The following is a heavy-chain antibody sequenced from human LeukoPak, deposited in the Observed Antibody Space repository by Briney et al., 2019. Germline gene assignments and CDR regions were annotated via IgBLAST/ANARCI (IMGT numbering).Heavy chain of an antibody. J-gene: IGHJ5*02. D-gene: IGHD3-16*01. CDR3: AREGHYDYVWGSYSWFDP. CDR1: GFTFSSYS. Sequence: GSLRLSCAASGFTFSSYSMNWVRQAPGKGLEWVSSISSSSSYIYYADSVKGRFTISRDNAKNSLYLQMNSLRAEDTAVYYCAREGHYDYVWGSYSWFDPWGQGTLVTVSS. CDR2: ISSSSSYI. V-gene: IGHV3-21*01.